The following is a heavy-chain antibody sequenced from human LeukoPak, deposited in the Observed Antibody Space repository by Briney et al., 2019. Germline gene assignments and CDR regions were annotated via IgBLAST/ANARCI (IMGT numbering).Heavy chain of an antibody. J-gene: IGHJ4*02. V-gene: IGHV3-23*01. CDR2: ISGSGGST. CDR1: GFTFTSVA. Sequence: GRSLRPSCAASGFTFTSVAVTTGPGSPGPEVKGRTGISGSGGSTYYADSAKCRFTISRDNSMNVLYLQMNSLRADDTAVYYCATVCLSVRHSSDWYRYWGQGTLVTVSS. D-gene: IGHD6-13*01. CDR3: ATVCLSVRHSSDWYRY.